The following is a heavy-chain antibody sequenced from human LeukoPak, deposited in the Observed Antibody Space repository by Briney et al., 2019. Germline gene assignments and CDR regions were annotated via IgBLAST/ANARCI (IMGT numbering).Heavy chain of an antibody. CDR2: ISRDGGRT. CDR3: VKDSNYDFWSGYYKGFDN. Sequence: GRSLRLSCAASGFTSGFTFDDYGMNWVRQVPGKGLEWVSGISRDGGRTGYADSVQGRFTISRDNSRNSLHLQMNGLRVEATAFYYCVKDSNYDFWSGYYKGFDNWGQGTLVTVSS. CDR1: GFTFDDYG. D-gene: IGHD3-3*01. J-gene: IGHJ4*02. V-gene: IGHV3-20*04.